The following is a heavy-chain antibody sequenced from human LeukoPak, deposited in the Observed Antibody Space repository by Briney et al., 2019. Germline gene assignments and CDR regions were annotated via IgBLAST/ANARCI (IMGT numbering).Heavy chain of an antibody. V-gene: IGHV4-59*08. CDR3: ARQGCRDYGGWFDP. Sequence: SEALSLTCNVSGGSFGNYYWNWIRQSPGKGLEWIGYIYSSGSTNYNPSLKTRVTISVGPSKNQFSLRLNSVTAADTAVYFCARQGCRDYGGWFDPWGQGIPVIVSS. J-gene: IGHJ5*02. CDR1: GGSFGNYY. D-gene: IGHD4/OR15-4a*01. CDR2: IYSSGST.